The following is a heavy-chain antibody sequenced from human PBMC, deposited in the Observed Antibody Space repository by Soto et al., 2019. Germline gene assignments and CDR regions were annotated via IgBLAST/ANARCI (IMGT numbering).Heavy chain of an antibody. CDR2: ISYDGSNK. CDR1: GFTFSSYA. J-gene: IGHJ2*01. Sequence: QVQLVESGGGVVQPGRSLRLSCAASGFTFSSYAMHWVRQAPGKGLEWVAVISYDGSNKYYADSVKGRFTICRDNSKNTLYMQMNSLRVEDTAVYYCAGPLWRDDYNWGYFDLWGRGTLVTVSS. V-gene: IGHV3-30-3*01. D-gene: IGHD4-4*01. CDR3: AGPLWRDDYNWGYFDL.